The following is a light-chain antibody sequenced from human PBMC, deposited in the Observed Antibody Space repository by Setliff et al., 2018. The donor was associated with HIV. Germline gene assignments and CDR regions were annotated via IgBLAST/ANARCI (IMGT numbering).Light chain of an antibody. J-gene: IGLJ1*01. CDR2: DVT. Sequence: QSALTQPRSVSGSPGQSVTIPCTGTSSDVGSYNFVTWYQQHPGKVPKLIIYDVTRRPSGVPDRFSCSRSGHTASLTISGLQAEDEADYYCSSFAGRLHVFGTGTKVTV. CDR1: SSDVGSYNF. CDR3: SSFAGRLHV. V-gene: IGLV2-11*01.